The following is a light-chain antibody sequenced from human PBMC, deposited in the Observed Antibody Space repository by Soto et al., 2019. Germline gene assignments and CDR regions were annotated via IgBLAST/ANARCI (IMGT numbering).Light chain of an antibody. J-gene: IGKJ1*01. V-gene: IGKV3-20*01. CDR3: QQYGISPWS. Sequence: EIVLTQSPGTLSLSPGDRATLSCRASQSVSSNFLAWYQQKPGQAPRLLIYAASSRATGIPDRFSGSGSGTEFTLTFSRREPEHFAVYYCQQYGISPWSFGQGTKVDI. CDR1: QSVSSNF. CDR2: AAS.